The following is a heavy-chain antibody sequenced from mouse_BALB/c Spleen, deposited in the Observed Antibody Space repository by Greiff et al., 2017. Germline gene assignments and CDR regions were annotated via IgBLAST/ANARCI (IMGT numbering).Heavy chain of an antibody. CDR3: ARLYYGYDVRTAWFAY. CDR2: ISDGGSYT. J-gene: IGHJ3*01. V-gene: IGHV5-4*02. Sequence: EVQVVESGGGLVKPGGSLKLSCAASGFTFSDYYMYWVRQTPEKRLEWVATISDGGSYTYYPDSVKGRFTISRDNAKNNLYLQMSSLKSEDTAMYYCARLYYGYDVRTAWFAYWGQGTLVTVSA. D-gene: IGHD2-2*01. CDR1: GFTFSDYY.